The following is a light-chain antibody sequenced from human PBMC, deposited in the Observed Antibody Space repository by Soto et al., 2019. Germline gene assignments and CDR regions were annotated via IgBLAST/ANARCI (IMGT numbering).Light chain of an antibody. CDR3: CSYAGSYTHVV. CDR2: DVS. CDR1: SSDVGGYNY. V-gene: IGLV2-11*01. J-gene: IGLJ2*01. Sequence: QSALTQPRSVSGSPGQSVTISCTGTSSDVGGYNYVSWYQRHPGKAPQLMIYDVSKRPSGVPDRFSGSQSGNTASLTISGLQAEDEAGYYCCSYAGSYTHVVFGGGTKLTVL.